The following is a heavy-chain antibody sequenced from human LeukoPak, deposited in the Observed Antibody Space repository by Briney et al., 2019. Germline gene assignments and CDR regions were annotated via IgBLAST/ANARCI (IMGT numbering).Heavy chain of an antibody. CDR3: ARDHRESTKYYASLGVGRLDAFDM. J-gene: IGHJ3*02. V-gene: IGHV3-7*01. CDR2: IKQDGSDQ. Sequence: GGSLRLSCEASGFPFSSYWMSWVRQTPGKGLEWVANIKQDGSDQNYVDSVKGRFTISRDNAKNSLSLQMNSLRDEDTAVYYCARDHRESTKYYASLGVGRLDAFDMWGQGTMVTVSS. D-gene: IGHD3-3*01. CDR1: GFPFSSYW.